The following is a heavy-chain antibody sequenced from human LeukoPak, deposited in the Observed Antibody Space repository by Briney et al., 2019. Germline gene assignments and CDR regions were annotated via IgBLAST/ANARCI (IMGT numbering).Heavy chain of an antibody. CDR2: IYYSGST. Sequence: SETLSLTCTVSGGSISSYYWSWIRQPPGKGLEWIGYIYYSGSTKYNPSLKSRVTISVDTSKNQFSLRLSSVTAADTAVYYCARGGFYCGGDCYVDYWGQGTLVTVSS. CDR3: ARGGFYCGGDCYVDY. J-gene: IGHJ4*02. CDR1: GGSISSYY. V-gene: IGHV4-59*12. D-gene: IGHD2-21*02.